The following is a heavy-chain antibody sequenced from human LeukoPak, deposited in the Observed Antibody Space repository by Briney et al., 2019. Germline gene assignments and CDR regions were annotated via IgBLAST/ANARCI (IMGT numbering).Heavy chain of an antibody. CDR1: GFTFSSYA. CDR2: ISGSGGST. J-gene: IGHJ3*02. Sequence: GGSLRLSCAASGFTFSSYAMSWVRQAPGKGLEWVSAISGSGGSTYYADSVKGRFTISRDNSKNTLYLQMNSLRAEDTAVYYCAKYRITMIVVGGASDIWGQGTMVTVSS. D-gene: IGHD3-22*01. CDR3: AKYRITMIVVGGASDI. V-gene: IGHV3-23*01.